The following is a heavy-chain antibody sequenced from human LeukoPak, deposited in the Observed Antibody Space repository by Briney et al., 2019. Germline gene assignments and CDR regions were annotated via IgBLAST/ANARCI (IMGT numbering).Heavy chain of an antibody. CDR2: IKSTPDGGTV. CDR1: GSNFNYAW. D-gene: IGHD2-15*01. CDR3: ATDAANTGFWYFDL. J-gene: IGHJ2*01. V-gene: IGHV3-15*01. Sequence: GGSLRLSCVSPGSNFNYAWMSWVRQSPGKGLECIGRIKSTPDGGTVDYAAPVKGRFTISRDDSQKTVYLQMDSLRVDDTAVYFCATDAANTGFWYFDLWGRGTQVTVSS.